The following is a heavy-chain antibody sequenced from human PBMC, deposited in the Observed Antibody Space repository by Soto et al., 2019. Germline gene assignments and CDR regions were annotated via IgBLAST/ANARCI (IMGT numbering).Heavy chain of an antibody. Sequence: PGGSLRLSCAASGFIFSTYAMHWVRQPPGKGLEWVAVISYDGNTKDYADSVKGRFSISRDNSKNTVYLQMSSLRTEDTAVYYCARPGSGYDVLTGRYFYHYHTVDVWGQGTTVTVSS. CDR2: ISYDGNTK. J-gene: IGHJ6*02. CDR3: ARPGSGYDVLTGRYFYHYHTVDV. CDR1: GFIFSTYA. D-gene: IGHD3-9*01. V-gene: IGHV3-30-3*01.